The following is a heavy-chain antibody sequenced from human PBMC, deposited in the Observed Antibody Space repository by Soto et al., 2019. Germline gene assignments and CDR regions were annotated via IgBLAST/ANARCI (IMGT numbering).Heavy chain of an antibody. Sequence: SETLSLTCAVSGGSISSTNWWSWVRQPQGKGLEWIGEIYHSGSTNYNPSLKSRVTISIDKSKNQFSLQLSSVTAADTAVYYCARDGSNYDILAAPYFYYGMDVWGQGTAVTVSS. CDR1: GGSISSTNW. D-gene: IGHD3-9*01. CDR3: ARDGSNYDILAAPYFYYGMDV. CDR2: IYHSGST. V-gene: IGHV4-4*02. J-gene: IGHJ6*02.